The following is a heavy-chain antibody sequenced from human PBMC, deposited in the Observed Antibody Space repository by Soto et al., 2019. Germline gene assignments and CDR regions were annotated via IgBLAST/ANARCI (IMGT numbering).Heavy chain of an antibody. D-gene: IGHD1-7*01. CDR2: ISYDGSNK. CDR3: ARGVGFSRELQPHVYY. V-gene: IGHV3-30-3*01. J-gene: IGHJ4*02. CDR1: GFTFSSYA. Sequence: QVQLVESGGGVVQPGRSLRLSCAASGFTFSSYAMHWVRQAPGKGLEWVAVISYDGSNKYYADSVKGRFTISRDNSKNPLHLLMNSLRAEDTAVYDCARGVGFSRELQPHVYYWGQGTLVTVAS.